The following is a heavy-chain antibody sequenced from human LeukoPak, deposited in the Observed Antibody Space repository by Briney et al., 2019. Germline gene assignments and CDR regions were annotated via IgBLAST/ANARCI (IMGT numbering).Heavy chain of an antibody. J-gene: IGHJ6*03. CDR1: GFTLRSYR. V-gene: IGHV3-7*04. D-gene: IGHD2-2*01. CDR2: IKEDANEE. CDR3: SRAGYCTSNSWYRPKFYYMGV. Sequence: GGSLRPSCAASGFTLRSYRMSWVRQAPGKGLEWVANIKEDANEEYYVDSVRGRFIISRGNAKNSLFLQMYSLRADDTAVYYCSRAGYCTSNSWYRPKFYYMGVWGKGTTV.